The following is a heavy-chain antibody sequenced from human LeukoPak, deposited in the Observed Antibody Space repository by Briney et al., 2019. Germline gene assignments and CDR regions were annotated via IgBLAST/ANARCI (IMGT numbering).Heavy chain of an antibody. D-gene: IGHD3-22*01. V-gene: IGHV3-23*01. Sequence: GGSLRLSCAASGFTSSSYAMSWVRQAPGKGLEWVSAISGSGGSTYYADSVKGRFTISRDNSKNTLYLQMNSLRAEDTAVYYCAKDAYYYDSSGYSPYDAFDIWGQGAMVTVSS. CDR1: GFTSSSYA. CDR3: AKDAYYYDSSGYSPYDAFDI. CDR2: ISGSGGST. J-gene: IGHJ3*02.